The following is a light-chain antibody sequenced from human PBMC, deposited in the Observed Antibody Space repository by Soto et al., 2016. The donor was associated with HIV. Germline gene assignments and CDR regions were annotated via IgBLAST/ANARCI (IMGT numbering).Light chain of an antibody. J-gene: IGLJ2*01. V-gene: IGLV3-21*03. CDR2: DDR. Sequence: SYELTQAPSVSVAPGKTARITCGGDNIGSKSVHWYQQKPGQAPVLVVYDDRDRPSGIPERFSGSNSGNTATLTISRVEAGDEADYYCQLWASEVVFGGGTKLTVL. CDR3: QLWASEVV. CDR1: NIGSKS.